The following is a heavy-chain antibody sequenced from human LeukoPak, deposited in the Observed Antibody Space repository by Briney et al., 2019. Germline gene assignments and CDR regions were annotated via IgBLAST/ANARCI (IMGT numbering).Heavy chain of an antibody. V-gene: IGHV3-23*01. CDR1: GFTFSSYA. CDR3: AKDNVPKYDFWSGYYLTFDY. CDR2: ISGSGGST. Sequence: GGSLSLSCAASGFTFSSYAMSWVRQAPGKGLEWVSAISGSGGSTYYADSVKGRFTISRDNSKNTLYLQMNSLRAEDTAVYYCAKDNVPKYDFWSGYYLTFDYWGQGTLVTVSS. D-gene: IGHD3-3*01. J-gene: IGHJ4*02.